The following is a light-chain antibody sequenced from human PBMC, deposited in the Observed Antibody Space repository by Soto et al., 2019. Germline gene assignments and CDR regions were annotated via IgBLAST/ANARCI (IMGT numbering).Light chain of an antibody. V-gene: IGLV1-40*01. CDR1: SSNIGAGYD. CDR2: GNN. Sequence: SVLTQPPSVSGAPGQRVTISCTGSSSNIGAGYDVHWYQQLPGTAPKLLIYGNNNRPSGVPDRFSGAKSGTSASLAITGLLAEDEADYFCQSYDSSLSGVVFGGGTKLTVL. J-gene: IGLJ2*01. CDR3: QSYDSSLSGVV.